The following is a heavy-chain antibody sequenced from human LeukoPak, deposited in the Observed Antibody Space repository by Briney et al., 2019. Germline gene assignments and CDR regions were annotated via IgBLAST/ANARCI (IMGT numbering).Heavy chain of an antibody. J-gene: IGHJ3*02. V-gene: IGHV4-30-2*01. CDR1: GGSISSGGYS. D-gene: IGHD1-14*01. Sequence: SQTLSLTCAVSGGSISSGGYSWSWIRQPPGKGLEWIGYIYHSGSTYYNPSLKSRVTISVDRSKNRFSLKLSSVTAADTAVYYCARGSTGVRMDAFDIWGQGTMVTVSS. CDR3: ARGSTGVRMDAFDI. CDR2: IYHSGST.